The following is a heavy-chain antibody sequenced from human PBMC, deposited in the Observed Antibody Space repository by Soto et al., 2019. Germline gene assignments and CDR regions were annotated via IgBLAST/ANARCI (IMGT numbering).Heavy chain of an antibody. J-gene: IGHJ5*02. CDR3: ARGGNYYDSSGYYQNWFDP. V-gene: IGHV4-34*01. CDR1: GGPFSGYY. D-gene: IGHD3-22*01. Sequence: SETLSLTCAVYGGPFSGYYWSWIRQPPGKGLEWIGEINHSGSTNYNPSLKSRVTISVDTSKNQFSLKLSSVTAADTAVYYCARGGNYYDSSGYYQNWFDPWGQGTLVTSPQ. CDR2: INHSGST.